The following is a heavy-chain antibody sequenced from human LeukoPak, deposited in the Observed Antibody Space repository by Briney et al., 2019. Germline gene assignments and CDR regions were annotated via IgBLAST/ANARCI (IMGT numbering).Heavy chain of an antibody. CDR1: GFTFSSFE. D-gene: IGHD3-22*01. V-gene: IGHV3-48*01. CDR2: ISTSGSTK. Sequence: GGSLRLSCAASGFTFSSFEMNWVRQAPGKGLEWLSHISTSGSTKYYANSVKGRFTISRDNAKNSLYLQMNTLRAEDTAVYYCARDRHKYNYDSGGYPPYWGQGTLVTVSS. J-gene: IGHJ4*02. CDR3: ARDRHKYNYDSGGYPPY.